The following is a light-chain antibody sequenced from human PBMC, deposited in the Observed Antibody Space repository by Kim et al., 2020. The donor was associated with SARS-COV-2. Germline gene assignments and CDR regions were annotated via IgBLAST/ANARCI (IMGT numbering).Light chain of an antibody. V-gene: IGKV3-15*01. CDR2: GAS. CDR3: QQYNTWPPYT. CDR1: QSISSN. J-gene: IGKJ2*01. Sequence: VSPGERATLSCRASQSISSNLAWYQQKPGQTPRLLIVGASTRATDIPARFSGSGSGTDFTLTISSLQSEDFSVYYCQQYNTWPPYTFGQGTKLEI.